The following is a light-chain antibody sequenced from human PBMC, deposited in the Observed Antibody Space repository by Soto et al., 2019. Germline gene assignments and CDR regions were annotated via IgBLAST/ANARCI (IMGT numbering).Light chain of an antibody. CDR3: QQTFSSPLT. J-gene: IGKJ4*01. CDR1: QSISRY. CDR2: GAS. V-gene: IGKV3-20*01. Sequence: SAGAVSLSPRERTTLSCRASQSISRYLAWYQQTPGQGPRLLIYGASSRATGTPDRFSGSGSGTDFTLTISCLQPEDFATYFCQQTFSSPLTFGGGGKAAI.